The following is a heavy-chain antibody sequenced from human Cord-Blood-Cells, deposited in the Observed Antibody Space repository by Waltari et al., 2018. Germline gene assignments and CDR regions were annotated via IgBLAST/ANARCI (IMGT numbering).Heavy chain of an antibody. CDR1: GFTFSSYA. CDR3: ARDSSNYFDY. J-gene: IGHJ4*02. CDR2: ISYDGSNK. Sequence: QVQLVESGGGVVQPGRSLRLSCAASGFTFSSYAMPWVRQAPGKGLGWVAVISYDGSNKYYADSVKGRFTISRDNSKNTLYLQMNSLRAEETAVYYCARDSSNYFDYWGQGTLVTVSS. D-gene: IGHD4-4*01. V-gene: IGHV3-30-3*01.